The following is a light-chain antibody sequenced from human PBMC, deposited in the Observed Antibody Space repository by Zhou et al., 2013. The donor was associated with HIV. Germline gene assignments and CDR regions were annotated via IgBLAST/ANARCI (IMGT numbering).Light chain of an antibody. CDR1: QGISSY. V-gene: IGKV1-16*01. CDR2: AAS. J-gene: IGKJ1*01. CDR3: QQYNSYWT. Sequence: DIRMTQSPSSLSASVGDRVTITCRASQGISSYLAWYQQKPGKAPKLLIYAASTLQSGVPSRFSGSGSGTDFTLTISSLQPDDFATYYCQQYNSYWTFGRG.